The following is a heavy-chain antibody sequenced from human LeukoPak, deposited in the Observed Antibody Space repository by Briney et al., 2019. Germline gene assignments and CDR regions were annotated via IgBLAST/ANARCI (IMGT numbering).Heavy chain of an antibody. D-gene: IGHD3-10*01. CDR2: IKPDGHET. J-gene: IGHJ4*02. Sequence: PGGSLRLSCAASGFTFSTYCMTCVRQARGKGLEWVGNIKPDGHETYFLRSVKGRFTTSSNNAKNSFYLQMSSLRAEDTALYYCARDYYASGSHDYWGQGTLVTVSS. CDR3: ARDYYASGSHDY. CDR1: GFTFSTYC. V-gene: IGHV3-7*04.